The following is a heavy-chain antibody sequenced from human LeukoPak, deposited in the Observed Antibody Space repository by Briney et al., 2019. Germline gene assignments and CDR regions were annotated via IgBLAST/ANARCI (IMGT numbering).Heavy chain of an antibody. CDR1: GFTFDDYA. J-gene: IGHJ4*02. Sequence: GGSLRLSCAASGFTFDDYAMHWVRQAPGKGLEWVSLISWDGGSTHYADSVKGRFTISRDNSKNSLFLQMNSLRPEDTALYYCAKDIRGSTSWYGLDYWGQGTLVTVSS. V-gene: IGHV3-43D*03. D-gene: IGHD2-2*01. CDR3: AKDIRGSTSWYGLDY. CDR2: ISWDGGST.